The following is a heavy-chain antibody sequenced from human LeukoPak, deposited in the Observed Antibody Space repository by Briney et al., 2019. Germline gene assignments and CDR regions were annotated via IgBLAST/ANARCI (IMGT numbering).Heavy chain of an antibody. J-gene: IGHJ4*02. CDR2: ISYDGSTQ. D-gene: IGHD3-9*01. CDR3: ARMYTLRYFDWLDQGFDY. CDR1: GFTLSSYA. Sequence: GRSLRLSCAASGFTLSSYAMHWVRQAPGKGLEWVAVISYDGSTQYYADSVKGRFTISREKSKNTVYLQMNSLRAEDTAVYYCARMYTLRYFDWLDQGFDYWGQGTLVTVSS. V-gene: IGHV3-30*01.